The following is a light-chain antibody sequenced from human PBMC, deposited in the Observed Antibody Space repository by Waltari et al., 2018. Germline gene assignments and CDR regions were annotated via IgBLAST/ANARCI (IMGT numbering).Light chain of an antibody. Sequence: VLTQSPGTLSLSPGESATLSCRASQSLTKRYLAWYQQKPGQAPRLVIYGESSRAAGIPDRFSGSGSGTDFTLTISRLEPEDFAVYYCQQYGSSIMYTFGQGTKLEIK. CDR2: GES. CDR3: QQYGSSIMYT. CDR1: QSLTKRY. V-gene: IGKV3-20*01. J-gene: IGKJ2*01.